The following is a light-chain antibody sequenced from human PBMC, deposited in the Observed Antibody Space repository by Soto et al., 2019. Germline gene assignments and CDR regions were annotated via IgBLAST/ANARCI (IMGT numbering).Light chain of an antibody. J-gene: IGKJ1*01. Sequence: EIVLTQSPATLSLSPGEKATLSCRASASVSSYLAWYQQRPGQGPRLLLFDASNRQYGIPARFSGSVSGTDFTLTISSLEPEDFAVYYCQQRYNWPPTFGQGTKVDIK. CDR3: QQRYNWPPT. CDR1: ASVSSY. V-gene: IGKV3-11*01. CDR2: DAS.